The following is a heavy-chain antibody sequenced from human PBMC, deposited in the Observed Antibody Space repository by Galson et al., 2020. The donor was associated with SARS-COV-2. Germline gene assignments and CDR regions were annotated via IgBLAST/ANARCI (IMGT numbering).Heavy chain of an antibody. CDR3: AKAVFGYIYGWDYFDY. J-gene: IGHJ4*02. Sequence: TGGSLRLSCAASGFTFSSYDMHWVRQAPGKGLEWVAVISYDGSNKYYADSVKGRFTISRDNSKNTLYLQMNSLRAEDTAVYYCAKAVFGYIYGWDYFDYWGQGSLCTVAS. CDR2: ISYDGSNK. D-gene: IGHD5-18*01. CDR1: GFTFSSYD. V-gene: IGHV3-30*18.